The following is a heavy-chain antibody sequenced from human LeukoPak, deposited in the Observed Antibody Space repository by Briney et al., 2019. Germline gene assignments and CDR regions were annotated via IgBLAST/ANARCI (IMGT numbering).Heavy chain of an antibody. CDR3: ATCITIFGVARGEPDY. CDR1: GFTFSSYG. Sequence: PGGSLRLSCAASGFTFSSYGMHWVRQAPGKGLEWVAFIRYDGSNKYYADSVKGRFTISRDNSKNTLYLQMNSLRAKDTAVYYCATCITIFGVARGEPDYWGQGTLVTVSS. V-gene: IGHV3-30*02. CDR2: IRYDGSNK. D-gene: IGHD3-3*01. J-gene: IGHJ4*02.